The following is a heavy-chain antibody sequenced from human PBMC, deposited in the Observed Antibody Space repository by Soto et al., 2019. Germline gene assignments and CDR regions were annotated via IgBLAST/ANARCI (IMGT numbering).Heavy chain of an antibody. CDR3: SLLTNYYYGMDV. D-gene: IGHD2-15*01. CDR2: TKSKTDGGTT. J-gene: IGHJ6*02. V-gene: IGHV3-15*07. Sequence: GGSLRLSCAASGFTFSNAWMNWVRQAPGKGLEWVGRTKSKTDGGTTDYAAPVKGRFTISRDDSKNTLYLQMNSLKTEDTAVYYCSLLTNYYYGMDVWGQGTTVTVSS. CDR1: GFTFSNAW.